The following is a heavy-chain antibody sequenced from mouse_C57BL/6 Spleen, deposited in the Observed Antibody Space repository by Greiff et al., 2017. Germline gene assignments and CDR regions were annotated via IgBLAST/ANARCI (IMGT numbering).Heavy chain of an antibody. Sequence: EVQLQQSGPVLVKPGASVKMSCKASGYTFTDYYMNWVKQSHGKSLEWIGVINPYNGGTSYNQKFKGKATLTVDKSSSTAYMELNSLTSEDSAVYYCARRGWTAQPYFDYWGQGTTLTVSS. D-gene: IGHD3-2*02. CDR3: ARRGWTAQPYFDY. J-gene: IGHJ2*01. V-gene: IGHV1-19*01. CDR2: INPYNGGT. CDR1: GYTFTDYY.